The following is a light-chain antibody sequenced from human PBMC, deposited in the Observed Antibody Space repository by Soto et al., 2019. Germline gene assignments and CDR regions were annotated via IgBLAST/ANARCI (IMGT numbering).Light chain of an antibody. CDR2: EVT. Sequence: QSVLTQPPSASGSPGQSVTISCAGSSSDIGASNSVSWYQQRPGKAPKLLISEVTKRPSGVPDRFSGSKSGNTASLTVSGLQADDEADYYCGSKAGSNKHVVFGGGTKLTVL. CDR3: GSKAGSNKHVV. V-gene: IGLV2-8*01. J-gene: IGLJ2*01. CDR1: SSDIGASNS.